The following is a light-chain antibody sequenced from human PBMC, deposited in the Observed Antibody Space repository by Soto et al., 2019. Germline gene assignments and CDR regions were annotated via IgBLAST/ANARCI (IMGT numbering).Light chain of an antibody. Sequence: EIVLTQSPATLSSFPGDXVTLSCRASQSVISNYLAWYQQKPGQAPRLLIYGASSRATGIPDRFSGSGSGTDFTLTISRLEPEDFAVYYCQQYGSSGTFGQGTKVDIK. V-gene: IGKV3-20*01. CDR2: GAS. CDR1: QSVISNY. CDR3: QQYGSSGT. J-gene: IGKJ1*01.